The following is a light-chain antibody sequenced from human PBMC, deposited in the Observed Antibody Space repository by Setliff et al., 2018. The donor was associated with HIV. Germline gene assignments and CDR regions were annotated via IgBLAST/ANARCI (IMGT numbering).Light chain of an antibody. J-gene: IGLJ1*01. CDR2: DNN. V-gene: IGLV1-40*01. Sequence: QSVLTQPPSVSGAPGQRVTISCTGSSSNIGTGYDVHWYQQLPGTAPKLLIHDNNNRPSGVPDRFSGSKSGTSASLAITGLQAEDEADYHCQSYDSSLSGFVFGSGTKVTVL. CDR1: SSNIGTGYD. CDR3: QSYDSSLSGFV.